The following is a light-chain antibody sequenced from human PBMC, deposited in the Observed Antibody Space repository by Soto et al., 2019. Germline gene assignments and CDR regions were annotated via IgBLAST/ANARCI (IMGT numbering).Light chain of an antibody. CDR3: QQFGDSPLFT. J-gene: IGKJ3*01. CDR2: AAS. V-gene: IGKV3-20*01. CDR1: QTISSSY. Sequence: EIVLTQSPGTLSLSPGERATLSCRASQTISSSYLAWYQQKPGQAPRLLIYAASTRATGIPDRFSDSGSGTDFTLTINRLVPEDFAVYFCQQFGDSPLFTFGPGTKVDIK.